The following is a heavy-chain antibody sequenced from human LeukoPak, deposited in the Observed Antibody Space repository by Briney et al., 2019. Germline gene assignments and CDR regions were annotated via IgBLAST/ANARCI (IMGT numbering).Heavy chain of an antibody. J-gene: IGHJ6*03. CDR1: GYTFTSYG. V-gene: IGHV1-18*01. D-gene: IGHD6-19*01. CDR2: ISAYNGNT. CDR3: ARDSSGWYRYYYYYMDV. Sequence: ASVKVSCKASGYTFTSYGISWVRQAPGQGLEWMGWISAYNGNTNYAQKLQGRVTVTTDTSTSTAYMELRSLRSDDTAVYYCARDSSGWYRYYYYYMDVWGKGTTVTVSS.